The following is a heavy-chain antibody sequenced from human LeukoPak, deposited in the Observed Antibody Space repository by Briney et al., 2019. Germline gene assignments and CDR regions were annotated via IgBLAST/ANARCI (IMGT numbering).Heavy chain of an antibody. CDR3: ARERLGSPRYMDV. V-gene: IGHV1-18*04. D-gene: IGHD3-10*01. J-gene: IGHJ6*03. CDR1: GYTFTGYY. Sequence: ASVKVSCKASGYTFTGYYMHWVRQAPGQGLEWMGWISAYNGNTNYAQKLQGRVTMTTDTSTSTAYMELRSLRSDDTAVYYCARERLGSPRYMDVWGKGTTVTVSS. CDR2: ISAYNGNT.